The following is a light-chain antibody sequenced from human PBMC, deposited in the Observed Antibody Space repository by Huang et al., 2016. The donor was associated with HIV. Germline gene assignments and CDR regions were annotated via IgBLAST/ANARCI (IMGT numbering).Light chain of an antibody. CDR2: DAS. Sequence: AIQLTQSPSSLSASVGDRVTITCRASQGIGSALAWYQQIAGEAPELLIHDASSLKRGVPSRFSGSGSGTDFTLTISSLQPEDFATYYCQQFDNYPWTFGQGTKVEIK. J-gene: IGKJ1*01. V-gene: IGKV1D-13*01. CDR3: QQFDNYPWT. CDR1: QGIGSA.